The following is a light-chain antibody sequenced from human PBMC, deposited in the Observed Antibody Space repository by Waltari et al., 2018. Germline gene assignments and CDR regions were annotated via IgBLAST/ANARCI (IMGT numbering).Light chain of an antibody. Sequence: QAVLTQPSSLSASPGASASLTCTLRSGINVATYRIYWYQQKPGSPPQFLRKYKSDSDKQQGSGVPSRFSGSKDASANAGILLISGLQSEDEADYYCLIWHSSAWVFGGGTKLTVL. CDR2: YKSDSDK. V-gene: IGLV5-45*03. CDR3: LIWHSSAWV. J-gene: IGLJ3*02. CDR1: SGINVATYR.